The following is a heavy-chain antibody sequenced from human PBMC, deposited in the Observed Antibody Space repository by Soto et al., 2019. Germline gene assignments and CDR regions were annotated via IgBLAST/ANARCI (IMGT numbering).Heavy chain of an antibody. D-gene: IGHD4-17*01. CDR3: ASGLATVTTFDY. V-gene: IGHV3-21*01. CDR1: GFTFSSYS. CDR2: ISSSSSYI. Sequence: GGSLRLSCAASGFTFSSYSMNWVRQAPGKGLEWVSSISSSSSYIYYADSVKGRFTISRDNAKNSLYLQMNSLRAEDTAVYYCASGLATVTTFDYWGQGTLVTVSS. J-gene: IGHJ4*02.